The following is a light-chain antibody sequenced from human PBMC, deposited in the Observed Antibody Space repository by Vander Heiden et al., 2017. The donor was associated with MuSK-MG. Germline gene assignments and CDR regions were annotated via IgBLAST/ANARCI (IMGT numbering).Light chain of an antibody. J-gene: IGLJ2*01. CDR2: RDD. Sequence: SSDLTQPLSVSVALGQTARITCGSNNIGNKNVHEYQQKPGQAPVLIINRDDKRPSGIPERFSGSNSGNTATLTISRAQAEDEADYYCQVWDSSIVVFGGGTKLTVL. CDR3: QVWDSSIVV. V-gene: IGLV3-9*01. CDR1: NIGNKN.